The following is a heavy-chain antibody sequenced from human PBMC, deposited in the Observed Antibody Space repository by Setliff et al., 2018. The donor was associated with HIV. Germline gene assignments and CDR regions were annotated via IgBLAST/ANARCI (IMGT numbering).Heavy chain of an antibody. CDR1: GFTFSSYE. CDR3: ARDPAYDILTGYRYYYMDV. Sequence: GGSLRLSCAASGFTFSSYEMNWVRQAPGKGLEWVSYISSSSSTIYYADSVKGRFTISRDNAKNSLYLQMNSLRAEDTAVYYCARDPAYDILTGYRYYYMDVWGKGTTVTVSS. CDR2: ISSSSSTI. J-gene: IGHJ6*03. D-gene: IGHD3-9*01. V-gene: IGHV3-48*01.